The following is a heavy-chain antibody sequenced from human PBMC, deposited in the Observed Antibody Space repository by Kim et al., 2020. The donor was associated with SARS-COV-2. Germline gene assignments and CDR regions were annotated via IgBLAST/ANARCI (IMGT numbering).Heavy chain of an antibody. J-gene: IGHJ6*02. D-gene: IGHD3-10*01. V-gene: IGHV3-33*06. CDR2: IWYDGSDK. Sequence: GGSLRLSCAASGFTFSSYGMHWVRQAPGKGLEWVAVIWYDGSDKYYADSVKGRFTISRDNSKNTLYLQMNSLRAEDTAVYYCAKGRGSGSYYNVRASYGMDVWGQGTTVTVSS. CDR1: GFTFSSYG. CDR3: AKGRGSGSYYNVRASYGMDV.